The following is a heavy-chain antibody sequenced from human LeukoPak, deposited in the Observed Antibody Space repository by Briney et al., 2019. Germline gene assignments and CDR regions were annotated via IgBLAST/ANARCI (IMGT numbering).Heavy chain of an antibody. CDR3: ARDLRRGSYYDGHYLDF. D-gene: IGHD3-10*01. Sequence: ASVKVSCKASGYTFTNYSFSWVRHAPGQGLEWMGWTSTLNGSKMYSKSSQGRVTVTTDTSASTNYMELTSLRSDDTAVYYCARDLRRGSYYDGHYLDFWGQGTLVTVSS. CDR2: TSTLNGSK. V-gene: IGHV1-18*01. CDR1: GYTFTNYS. J-gene: IGHJ4*02.